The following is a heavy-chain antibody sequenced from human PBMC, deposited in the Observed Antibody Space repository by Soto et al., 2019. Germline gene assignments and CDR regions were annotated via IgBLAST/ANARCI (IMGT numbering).Heavy chain of an antibody. V-gene: IGHV4-59*01. Sequence: SETLSLTCTVSGGSITSSYWSWIRRPPGKGLEWIAYIYDTGISGYTPSTSYNPSLKSRVTMSVDTSKSQFSLKLTSVTAADTAVYYCAREGSYSAYNFAHGIQLWSFDFWGQGALVTVSS. CDR2: IYDTGISGYTPST. CDR3: AREGSYSAYNFAHGIQLWSFDF. J-gene: IGHJ4*02. CDR1: GGSITSSY. D-gene: IGHD5-12*01.